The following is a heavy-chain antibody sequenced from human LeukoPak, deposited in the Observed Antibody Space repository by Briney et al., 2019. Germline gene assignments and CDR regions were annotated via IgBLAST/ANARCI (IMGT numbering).Heavy chain of an antibody. CDR3: ANLAGSSSPLFGSYFNY. D-gene: IGHD6-13*01. CDR2: INHSGST. V-gene: IGHV4-34*01. CDR1: GGFFSGYY. J-gene: IGHJ4*02. Sequence: PSETLSLTCAVYGGFFSGYYWSWIRQPPGKGLEWIGEINHSGSTNYNPSLKSRVTISVDTSKNQFSLKLSSVTAADTAVYYCANLAGSSSPLFGSYFNYWGQGTLVTVSS.